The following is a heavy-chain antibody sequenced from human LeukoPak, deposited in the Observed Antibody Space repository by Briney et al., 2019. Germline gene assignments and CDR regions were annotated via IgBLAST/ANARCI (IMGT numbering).Heavy chain of an antibody. Sequence: GGSLRLSCAASGFTFSGYGMHWVRQAPGKGLEWVAYIRYDESYQYYVDSVRGRFTISRDNSKNMLYLQMTSLTTEDTAVYYWAKDPGAKYYFYYWGQGTPVTVSS. CDR3: AKDPGAKYYFYY. V-gene: IGHV3-30*02. CDR1: GFTFSGYG. J-gene: IGHJ4*02. D-gene: IGHD3-10*01. CDR2: IRYDESYQ.